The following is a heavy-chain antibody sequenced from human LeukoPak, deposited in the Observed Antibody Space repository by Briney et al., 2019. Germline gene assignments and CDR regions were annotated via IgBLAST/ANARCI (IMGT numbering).Heavy chain of an antibody. D-gene: IGHD5-12*01. V-gene: IGHV3-23*01. J-gene: IGHJ3*02. CDR2: ISGSGGST. CDR3: AKDIVATIYFVDAFDI. Sequence: PGGSLRLSCAASGFTFSSYAMSWVRQAPGKGLEWVSAISGSGGSTYYADSVKGRFTISRDNSKNTLYLQMNSLRAEDTAVYYCAKDIVATIYFVDAFDIWGQGTMVTVSS. CDR1: GFTFSSYA.